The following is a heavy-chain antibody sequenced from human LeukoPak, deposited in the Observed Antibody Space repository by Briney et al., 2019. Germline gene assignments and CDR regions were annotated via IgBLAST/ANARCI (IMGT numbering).Heavy chain of an antibody. CDR3: AKGYSSGWVWYYFDY. J-gene: IGHJ4*02. Sequence: GGTLRLTCAASGFTFSSYGMHWVRQAPGKGLEWVAVISFDGTKKYYADSVKVRFTISRDNSKIMLYLQMNSLRAEDTAVYYCAKGYSSGWVWYYFDYWGQGTLGTVSS. D-gene: IGHD6-19*01. CDR1: GFTFSSYG. V-gene: IGHV3-30*18. CDR2: ISFDGTKK.